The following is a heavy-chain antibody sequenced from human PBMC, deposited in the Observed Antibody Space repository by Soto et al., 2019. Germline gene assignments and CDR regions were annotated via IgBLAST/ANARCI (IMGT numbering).Heavy chain of an antibody. CDR3: AADLGPAYDSNNWFDP. D-gene: IGHD2-21*01. Sequence: GGSLRLSCAASGFIFSHAWFHGVRQPPGKGLELVGRVKNNGGATDYAASVKGRFTISRDDSKDTVYLQMSSLRTEDTAIYYCAADLGPAYDSNNWFDPWGQGTLVTVSS. V-gene: IGHV3-15*07. J-gene: IGHJ5*02. CDR1: GFIFSHAW. CDR2: VKNNGGAT.